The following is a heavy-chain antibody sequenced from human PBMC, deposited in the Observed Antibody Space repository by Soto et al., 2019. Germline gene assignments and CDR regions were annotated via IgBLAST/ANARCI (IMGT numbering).Heavy chain of an antibody. CDR2: ISSSSSYI. V-gene: IGHV3-21*01. D-gene: IGHD6-13*01. CDR3: ATHPGIAAAGDY. Sequence: PGGSLRLSCAASGFTFSGYSMNWVRQAPGKGLEWVSSISSSSSYIYYADSVKGRFTISRDNARNSLYLQMNSLRAEDTAVYYCATHPGIAAAGDYWGQGTLVTVSS. CDR1: GFTFSGYS. J-gene: IGHJ4*02.